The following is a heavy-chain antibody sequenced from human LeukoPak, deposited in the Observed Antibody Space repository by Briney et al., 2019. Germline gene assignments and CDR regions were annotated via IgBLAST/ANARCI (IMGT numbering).Heavy chain of an antibody. CDR2: MNPNSGNT. CDR1: GYTFTSYD. Sequence: GESLKISCKGSGYTFTSYDINWVRQATGQGLEWMGWMNPNSGNTGYAQKFQGRVTITRNTSISTAYMELSSLRSEDTAVYYCARGLYCSSTSCPYNWFDPWGQGTLVTVSS. J-gene: IGHJ5*02. CDR3: ARGLYCSSTSCPYNWFDP. V-gene: IGHV1-8*03. D-gene: IGHD2-2*01.